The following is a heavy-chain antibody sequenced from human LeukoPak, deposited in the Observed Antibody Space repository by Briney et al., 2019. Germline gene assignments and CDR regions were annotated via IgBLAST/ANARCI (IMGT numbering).Heavy chain of an antibody. CDR1: GFTFSSSW. V-gene: IGHV3-74*01. D-gene: IGHD1-26*01. Sequence: GGSLRLSCAASGFTFSSSWMHWARQAPGKGLMWVSRINRGGRSTNYADSVKGRFTISRDNAKNTLYLQMNSLRVEDTAFYYCVRDGGRGDFDIWGQGTMVTVSS. CDR3: VRDGGRGDFDI. CDR2: INRGGRST. J-gene: IGHJ3*02.